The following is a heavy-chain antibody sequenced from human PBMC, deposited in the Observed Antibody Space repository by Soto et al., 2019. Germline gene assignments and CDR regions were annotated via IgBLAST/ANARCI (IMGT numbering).Heavy chain of an antibody. CDR1: GFTFSSYW. D-gene: IGHD2-15*01. Sequence: GGSLRLSCAASGFTFSSYWMHWVRQAPGKGLVWVSRINSDGSSTSYADSVKGRFTISRDNAKNTLYLQMNSLRAEDTAVYYCARVRYCSGDSCSQLGSGFDYWGQGTLVTVSS. J-gene: IGHJ4*02. V-gene: IGHV3-74*01. CDR2: INSDGSST. CDR3: ARVRYCSGDSCSQLGSGFDY.